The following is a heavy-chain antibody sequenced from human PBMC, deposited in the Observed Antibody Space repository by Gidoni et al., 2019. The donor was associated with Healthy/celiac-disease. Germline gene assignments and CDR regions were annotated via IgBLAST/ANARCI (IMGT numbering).Heavy chain of an antibody. CDR2: IFSNDEK. CDR1: AFSPSNARMG. V-gene: IGHV2-26*01. CDR3: ARDIAAAGFDY. Sequence: TLPESGPVLVKPTATLTLPCTVSAFSPSNARMGVSWIRQPPGKAPEWLAHIFSNDEKSHSTSLKSRLTISKDTSKSQVVLTMTNMDPVDTATEYCARDIAAAGFDYWGQGTLVTVSS. J-gene: IGHJ4*02. D-gene: IGHD6-13*01.